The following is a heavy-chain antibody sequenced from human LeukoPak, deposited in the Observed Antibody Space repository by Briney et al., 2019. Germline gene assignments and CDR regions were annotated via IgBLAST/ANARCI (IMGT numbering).Heavy chain of an antibody. CDR2: ISSSSSYT. CDR1: GFTFSDYY. J-gene: IGHJ4*02. D-gene: IGHD2-21*01. Sequence: GGSLRLSCAASGFTFSDYYMSWIRQAPGKGLEGVSYISSSSSYTNYADSVKGRFTISRDNAKNSLYLQMNSLRAEDTAVYYCARGIYRRFDYWGQGTLVTVSS. CDR3: ARGIYRRFDY. V-gene: IGHV3-11*06.